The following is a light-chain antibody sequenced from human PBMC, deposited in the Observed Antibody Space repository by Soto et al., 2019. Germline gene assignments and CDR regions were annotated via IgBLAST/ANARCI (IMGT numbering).Light chain of an antibody. CDR2: STN. V-gene: IGLV8-61*01. CDR1: SGSVSTNYY. CDR3: VLYMGSGVWV. Sequence: QAVVTQEPSFSVSPGRTVTLTCGLSSGSVSTNYYPSWYQQTPGQAPRTLIYSTNTRSSGVPDRFSGSILGNKAALTITGAQADDESDYYCVLYMGSGVWVFGGGTQLTVL. J-gene: IGLJ3*02.